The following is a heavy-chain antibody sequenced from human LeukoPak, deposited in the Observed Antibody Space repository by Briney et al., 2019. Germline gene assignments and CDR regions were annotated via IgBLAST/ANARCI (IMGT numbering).Heavy chain of an antibody. Sequence: GGSLRLSCAASGFTFSSYSMMCVRQAPGKALEWVSSISSSSYIYYADSVKGRFTISRDDAKNSLYLQMNSLRAEDTAVYYCARENAMVRGVPVYWGQGTLVTVSS. CDR3: ARENAMVRGVPVY. V-gene: IGHV3-21*01. J-gene: IGHJ4*02. CDR2: ISSSSYI. D-gene: IGHD3-10*01. CDR1: GFTFSSYS.